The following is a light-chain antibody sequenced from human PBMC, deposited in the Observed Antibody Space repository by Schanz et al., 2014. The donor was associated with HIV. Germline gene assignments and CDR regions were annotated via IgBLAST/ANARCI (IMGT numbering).Light chain of an antibody. CDR1: QSVKSNF. J-gene: IGKJ1*01. CDR2: GAS. CDR3: QQYGSSPT. Sequence: EIVLTQSPGTLSLSPGERGTLSCRASQSVKSNFIGWYQQKPGQAPRLLIFGASNRATGIPDRFSGGVSGTDFTLTISRVEPEDYAVYYCQQYGSSPTFGQGTRVEIQ. V-gene: IGKV3-20*01.